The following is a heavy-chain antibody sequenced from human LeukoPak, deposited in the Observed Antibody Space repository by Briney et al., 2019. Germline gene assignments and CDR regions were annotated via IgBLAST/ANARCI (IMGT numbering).Heavy chain of an antibody. CDR1: GFTFSSYS. Sequence: SGGSLRLSCAASGFTFSSYSMNWVRQAPGKGLEWVSSISSSSSYIYYADSVKGRFTISRDNAKNSLYLQMNSLRAEDTAVYYCARDSHIVVVPAAVQGWFDPWGQGTLVTVAS. CDR2: ISSSSSYI. D-gene: IGHD2-2*01. J-gene: IGHJ5*02. V-gene: IGHV3-21*01. CDR3: ARDSHIVVVPAAVQGWFDP.